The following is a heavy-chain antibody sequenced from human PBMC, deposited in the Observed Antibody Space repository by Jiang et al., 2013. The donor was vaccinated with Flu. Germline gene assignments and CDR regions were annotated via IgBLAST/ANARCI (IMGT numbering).Heavy chain of an antibody. V-gene: IGHV4-59*01. CDR3: ARGFRGRFGADACDI. J-gene: IGHJ3*02. Sequence: YYWTWIRRPPGKGLEWLGYVYHSGSTDYNPSLKSRATISLDTSKNEVSLRLTSVTAADTAVYYCARGFRGRFGADACDIWGQGTMVVVSS. CDR1: YY. D-gene: IGHD3-10*01. CDR2: VYHSGST.